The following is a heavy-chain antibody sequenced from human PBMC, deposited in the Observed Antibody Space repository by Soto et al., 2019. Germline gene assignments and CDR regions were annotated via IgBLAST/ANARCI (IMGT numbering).Heavy chain of an antibody. D-gene: IGHD3-10*01. CDR1: GDPFNFYT. CDR3: ATSYGSGYRAFDS. Sequence: QVQLVQSGADVQRPGSSVRVSCKASGDPFNFYTINWVRQAPGQGLQWMGRITPILSMSNYAPRFQGRVTMTADKSTSTAYMELSSLRSEDTAMYYCATSYGSGYRAFDSWGQGALVTVSS. CDR2: ITPILSMS. V-gene: IGHV1-69*02. J-gene: IGHJ4*02.